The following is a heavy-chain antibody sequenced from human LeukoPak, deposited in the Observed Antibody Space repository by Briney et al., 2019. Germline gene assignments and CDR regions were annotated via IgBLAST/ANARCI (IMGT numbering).Heavy chain of an antibody. J-gene: IGHJ6*03. Sequence: SETLSLTCAVYGGSFSGYYWSWIRQPPGKGLEWIGEVNHSGSTNYNPSLKSRVTISVDTSKNQFSLKLSSVTAADTAVYYCAGEAYRDFWYYYYMDVWGKGTTVTVSS. CDR1: GGSFSGYY. D-gene: IGHD3-3*01. CDR2: VNHSGST. V-gene: IGHV4-34*01. CDR3: AGEAYRDFWYYYYMDV.